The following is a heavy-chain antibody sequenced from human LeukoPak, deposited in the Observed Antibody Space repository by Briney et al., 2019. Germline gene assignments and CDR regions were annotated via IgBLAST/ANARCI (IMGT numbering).Heavy chain of an antibody. J-gene: IGHJ5*02. Sequence: SETLSLTCTVSGGSNSSGSYYWSWIRQPAGKGLEWIGRIYTSGSTNYNPSLKSRVTISVDTSKNQFSLKLSSVTAADTAVYYCARDPDDYYDSSGYPSWGQGTLVTVSS. CDR1: GGSNSSGSYY. D-gene: IGHD3-22*01. CDR3: ARDPDDYYDSSGYPS. V-gene: IGHV4-61*02. CDR2: IYTSGST.